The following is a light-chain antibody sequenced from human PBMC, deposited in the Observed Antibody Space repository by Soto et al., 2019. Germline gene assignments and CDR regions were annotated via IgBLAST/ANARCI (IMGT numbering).Light chain of an antibody. CDR3: QQYNSYSWT. CDR2: DAS. CDR1: ESVSKW. J-gene: IGKJ1*01. V-gene: IGKV1-5*01. Sequence: DIQMTQSPSSLSASVGDKVTITCRATESVSKWLAWYQEKPGNPPRPLIYDASTLESGVPSRFSGSGSGTEFTLTISSLRPDDFAIYYCQQYNSYSWTFGQGTKVEIK.